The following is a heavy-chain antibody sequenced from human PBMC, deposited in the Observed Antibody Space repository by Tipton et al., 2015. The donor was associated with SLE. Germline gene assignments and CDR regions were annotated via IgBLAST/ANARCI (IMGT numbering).Heavy chain of an antibody. CDR2: MNPDRGTT. CDR3: ARGGDFDF. Sequence: QLVQSGSELKKPGASVTVSCKASGYIFAAYDINWVRQAAGQGLEWVGWMNPDRGTTGYAQKFQGRVTMTGDTSRSTAYMELNSLTSEDTAIYYCARGGDFDFWGQGTRVTVSS. CDR1: GYIFAAYD. J-gene: IGHJ5*01. V-gene: IGHV1-8*01.